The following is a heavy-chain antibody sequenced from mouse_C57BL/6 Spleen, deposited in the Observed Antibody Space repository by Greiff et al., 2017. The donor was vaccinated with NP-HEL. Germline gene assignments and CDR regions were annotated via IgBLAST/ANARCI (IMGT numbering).Heavy chain of an antibody. J-gene: IGHJ4*01. CDR3: ARSYGSSGNYAMDY. V-gene: IGHV5-6*01. Sequence: EVHLVESGGDLVKPGGSLKLSCAASGFTFSSYGMSWVRQTPDKRLEWVANISSGGSYTYYPDSVKGRFTISRDNAKNTLYLQMSSLKSEDTAMYYCARSYGSSGNYAMDYWGQGTSVTVSS. D-gene: IGHD1-1*01. CDR2: ISSGGSYT. CDR1: GFTFSSYG.